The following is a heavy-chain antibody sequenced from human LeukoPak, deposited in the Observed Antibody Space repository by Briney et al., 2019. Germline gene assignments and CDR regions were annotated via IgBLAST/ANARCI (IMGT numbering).Heavy chain of an antibody. V-gene: IGHV3-48*01. CDR3: ASILASIHAFDI. D-gene: IGHD2-2*02. J-gene: IGHJ3*02. Sequence: GGSLRLSCAASGFTFDDYGMTWVRQAPGKGLEWVSYISSRRGTIHYADSVKGRFTISRDNARNSLYLQMNSLRAEDTAVYYCASILASIHAFDIWGQGTMVTVSS. CDR1: GFTFDDYG. CDR2: ISSRRGTI.